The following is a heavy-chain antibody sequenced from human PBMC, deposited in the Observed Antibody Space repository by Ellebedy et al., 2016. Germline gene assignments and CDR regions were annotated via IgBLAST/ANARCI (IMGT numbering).Heavy chain of an antibody. CDR1: GDSITTNSYY. Sequence: SETLSLTCSVSGDSITTNSYYWGWIRQPPGKGLEWLGIIHYSGSTYYNPSLTGRVTISIDTSKNQFSLKVKSVTAADTAVYYCTRHAGDYASSSKYDSWGQGTLVTVSS. CDR2: IHYSGST. D-gene: IGHD2-8*01. CDR3: TRHAGDYASSSKYDS. J-gene: IGHJ4*02. V-gene: IGHV4-39*01.